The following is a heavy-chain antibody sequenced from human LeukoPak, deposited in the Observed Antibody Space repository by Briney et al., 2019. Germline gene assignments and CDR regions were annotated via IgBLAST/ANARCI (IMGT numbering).Heavy chain of an antibody. CDR3: TTGLAGH. D-gene: IGHD3-16*01. J-gene: IGHJ4*02. CDR1: GFTFSDTW. Sequence: TGGSLRLSCAASGFTFSDTWMSWVRQAPGKGLEWVGRIKSKTGGGTTDYAAPVKGRFTISRDDSKNTLYLQMNSLKTEDTAVYYCTTGLAGHWGQGTLVTVSS. CDR2: IKSKTGGGTT. V-gene: IGHV3-15*01.